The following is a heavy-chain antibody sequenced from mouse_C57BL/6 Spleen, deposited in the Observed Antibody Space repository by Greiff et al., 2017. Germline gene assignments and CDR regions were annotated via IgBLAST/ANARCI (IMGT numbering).Heavy chain of an antibody. CDR2: IDPENGDT. D-gene: IGHD1-1*01. CDR3: ATIYDRDY. J-gene: IGHJ2*01. Sequence: EVMLVESGAELVRPGASVKLSCTASGFNIKDDYMHWVKQRPEQGLEWIGWIDPENGDTEYASKFQGKATITADTSSNTAYLQLSSLTSEDTAVYYCATIYDRDYWGQGTTLTVSS. V-gene: IGHV14-4*01. CDR1: GFNIKDDY.